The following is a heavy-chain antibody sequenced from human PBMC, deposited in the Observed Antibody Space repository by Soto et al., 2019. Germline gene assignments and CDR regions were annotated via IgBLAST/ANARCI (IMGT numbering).Heavy chain of an antibody. D-gene: IGHD5-18*01. V-gene: IGHV4-30-2*01. CDR2: IYHSGST. CDR3: ARGPLRYSYGLPFDY. J-gene: IGHJ4*02. CDR1: GGSISSGGYS. Sequence: PSETLSLTCAVSGGSISSGGYSWSWIRQPPGKGLEWIGYIYHSGSTYYNPSLKSRVTISVDRSKNQFSLKLSSVTAADTAVYYCARGPLRYSYGLPFDYWGQGTLVTVSS.